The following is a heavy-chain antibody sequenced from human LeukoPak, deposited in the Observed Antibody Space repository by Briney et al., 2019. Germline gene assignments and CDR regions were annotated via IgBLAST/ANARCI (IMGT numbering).Heavy chain of an antibody. Sequence: PGGSLRLSCAASGFTVSNNYMYWVRQAPGKGLEWVSVIYSGGTTYYADSVKGRFTISRDNAKNTLYLQMNSLRAEDTAVYYCARDQGMDVWGQGTTVTVSS. J-gene: IGHJ6*02. CDR1: GFTVSNNY. CDR3: ARDQGMDV. CDR2: IYSGGTT. V-gene: IGHV3-66*01.